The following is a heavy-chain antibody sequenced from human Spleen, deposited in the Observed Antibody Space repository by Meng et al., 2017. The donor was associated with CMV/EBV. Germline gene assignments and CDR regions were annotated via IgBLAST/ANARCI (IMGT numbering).Heavy chain of an antibody. Sequence: GGSLRLSCAASGFNFSSHEMNWVRQAPGRGLEWVSYISSSGSTIYYADSVKGRFTVSRDNAKNTLYLQMNSLRAEDTAIYYCASMFYYDSSGPRPYWGQGTLVTVSS. V-gene: IGHV3-48*03. CDR3: ASMFYYDSSGPRPY. CDR2: ISSSGSTI. J-gene: IGHJ4*02. CDR1: GFNFSSHE. D-gene: IGHD3-22*01.